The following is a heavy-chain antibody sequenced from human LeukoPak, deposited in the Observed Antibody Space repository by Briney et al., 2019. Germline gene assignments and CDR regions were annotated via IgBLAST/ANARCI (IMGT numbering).Heavy chain of an antibody. J-gene: IGHJ4*02. CDR1: GFTVSSNY. CDR3: AGSSTVTKYYFDY. CDR2: IYSGGST. V-gene: IGHV3-53*01. Sequence: PGGSLRLSCAASGFTVSSNYMSWVRQAPGKGLEWVSVIYSGGSTYYADSVKGRFTISRDNSKNTLYLQMNSLRAEDTAVYYCAGSSTVTKYYFDYWGQGTLVTVSS. D-gene: IGHD4-17*01.